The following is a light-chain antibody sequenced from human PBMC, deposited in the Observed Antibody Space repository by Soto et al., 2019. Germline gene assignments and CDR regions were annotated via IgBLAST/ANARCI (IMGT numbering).Light chain of an antibody. CDR1: SSDIGTYNL. V-gene: IGLV2-23*02. CDR2: EVN. J-gene: IGLJ1*01. Sequence: QSVLTQPASVSGSPGQSITISCTGTSSDIGTYNLVSWYQQHPGKAPKLMIYEVNKRPSGVSDRFSGSKSGNTASLTISGLQAEDEADYYCCSYAGSSTLYVLGTGTKVTV. CDR3: CSYAGSSTLYV.